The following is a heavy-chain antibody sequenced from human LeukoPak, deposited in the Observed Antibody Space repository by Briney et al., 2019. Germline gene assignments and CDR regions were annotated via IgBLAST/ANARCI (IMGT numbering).Heavy chain of an antibody. Sequence: ASVTVSCKASGYTFTTYYMHWVRQAPGQGLEWMGLINPSDGSTNYAQKFQGRVTMTRDMSTGTVYMDLSSLRSEDTAVYYCARSDCRGGSCLFDPWGQGTLVTVSS. CDR2: INPSDGST. V-gene: IGHV1-46*01. J-gene: IGHJ5*02. D-gene: IGHD2-15*01. CDR3: ARSDCRGGSCLFDP. CDR1: GYTFTTYY.